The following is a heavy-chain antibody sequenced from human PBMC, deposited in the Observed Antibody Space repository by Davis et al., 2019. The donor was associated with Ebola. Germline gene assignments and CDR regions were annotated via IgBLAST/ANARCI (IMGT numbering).Heavy chain of an antibody. Sequence: AASVKVSCKASGYTFTSYGISWVRQAPGQGLEWLGWISAHNGNTDYAQKFQGRITMTRNLSMNTAYMELSSLRSDDTAVYYCTKRVGSRSGFENWGQGSLVTVSS. V-gene: IGHV1-18*01. J-gene: IGHJ4*02. CDR3: TKRVGSRSGFEN. CDR1: GYTFTSYG. D-gene: IGHD1-26*01. CDR2: ISAHNGNT.